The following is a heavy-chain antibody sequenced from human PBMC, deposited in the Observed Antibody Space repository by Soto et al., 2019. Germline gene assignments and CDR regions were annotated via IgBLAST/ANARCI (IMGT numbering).Heavy chain of an antibody. Sequence: GGSLRLSCAASGFTFSSYAMSWVRQAPGKGLEWVSAISGSGSSTYYADSVKGRFTTSRDNSKNTLYLQMNSLRAEDTAVYYCAKDLLAAAVTEFDYWGQGTLVTVSS. V-gene: IGHV3-23*01. J-gene: IGHJ4*02. D-gene: IGHD6-13*01. CDR1: GFTFSSYA. CDR3: AKDLLAAAVTEFDY. CDR2: ISGSGSST.